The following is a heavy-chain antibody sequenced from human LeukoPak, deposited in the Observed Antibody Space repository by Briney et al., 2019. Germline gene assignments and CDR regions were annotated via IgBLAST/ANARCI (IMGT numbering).Heavy chain of an antibody. CDR2: ISGSGGST. D-gene: IGHD3-3*01. J-gene: IGHJ4*02. CDR1: GFTFSSYA. Sequence: GGSLRLSCAASGFTFSSYAMSWVRQAPGKGLEWVSAISGSGGSTYYADSVKGRFTISRDNSKNTLYLQMNSLRAEDTAVYYCAKLGETYYDFWSGYYPFDYWGQGTLVTVSS. V-gene: IGHV3-23*01. CDR3: AKLGETYYDFWSGYYPFDY.